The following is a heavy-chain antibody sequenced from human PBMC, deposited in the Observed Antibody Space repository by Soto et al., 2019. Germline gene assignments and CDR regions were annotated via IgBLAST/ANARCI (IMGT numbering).Heavy chain of an antibody. D-gene: IGHD2-2*01. V-gene: IGHV3-7*01. CDR1: GFTFNRYW. CDR3: ARGSTSWYFDF. CDR2: IKKDGSEQ. Sequence: GGSLRLSCAASGFTFNRYWMSWVRQAPGKGLEWVANIKKDGSEQYYVDSVKGRFAVSRDNAKNSLTLQMSGLRAEDTAVYYCARGSTSWYFDFWGQGTLVTVSS. J-gene: IGHJ4*02.